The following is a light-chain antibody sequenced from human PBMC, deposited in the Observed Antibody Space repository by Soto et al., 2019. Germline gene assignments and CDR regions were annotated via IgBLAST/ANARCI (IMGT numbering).Light chain of an antibody. CDR3: QQYNNWPPWRT. J-gene: IGKJ1*01. CDR1: QSVSSN. CDR2: GAS. V-gene: IGKV3-15*01. Sequence: EIVMTQSPATPSVSPGERATLSCRASQSVSSNLAWYQQKPGQAPRLLIYGASTRATGIPARFSGSGSGTEFTLTISSLQSEDFAVYYCQQYNNWPPWRTFGQGTKVDIK.